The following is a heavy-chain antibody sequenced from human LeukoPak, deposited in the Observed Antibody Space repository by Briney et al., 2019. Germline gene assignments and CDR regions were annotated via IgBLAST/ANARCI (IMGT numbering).Heavy chain of an antibody. CDR2: IYHSGST. CDR3: ARGGGQWLDTNWFDP. J-gene: IGHJ5*02. V-gene: IGHV4-30-2*01. D-gene: IGHD6-19*01. Sequence: SQTLSLTCTVSGGSISSGGYYWSWIRQPPGKGLEWIGYIYHSGSTYYNPSLKSRVTISVDRSKNQFSLKLSSVTAADTAVYYCARGGGQWLDTNWFDPWGQGTLVTVSS. CDR1: GGSISSGGYY.